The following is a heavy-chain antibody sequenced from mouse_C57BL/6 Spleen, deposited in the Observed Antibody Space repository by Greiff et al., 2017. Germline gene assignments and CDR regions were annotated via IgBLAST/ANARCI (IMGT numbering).Heavy chain of an antibody. CDR2: IRNKANGYTT. J-gene: IGHJ2*01. Sequence: VQLQQSGGGLVQPGGSLSLSCAASGFTFTDYYMSWVRQPPGKALEWLGFIRNKANGYTTEYSASVKGRFTISRDNSQSILYLQMNALRAEDSATYYCARSSTGFDYWGQGTTLTVSS. CDR3: ARSSTGFDY. V-gene: IGHV7-3*01. D-gene: IGHD4-1*02. CDR1: GFTFTDYY.